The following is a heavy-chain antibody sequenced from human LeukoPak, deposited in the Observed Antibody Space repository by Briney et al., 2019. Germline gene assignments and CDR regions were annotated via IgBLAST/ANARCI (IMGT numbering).Heavy chain of an antibody. CDR3: ARDNRPYSSIFDY. Sequence: GGSLRLSCAASGFTVSSNYMSWVRQAPGKGLEWVSSIYIGGSTYYADSVKGRFTISRDNPNNTLYLQMHSLRAEDTAVYYCARDNRPYSSIFDYWGQGTLVTVSS. CDR1: GFTVSSNY. J-gene: IGHJ4*02. V-gene: IGHV3-66*01. D-gene: IGHD6-13*01. CDR2: IYIGGST.